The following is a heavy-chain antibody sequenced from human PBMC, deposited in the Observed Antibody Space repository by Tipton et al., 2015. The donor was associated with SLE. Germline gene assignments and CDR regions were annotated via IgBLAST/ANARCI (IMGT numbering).Heavy chain of an antibody. Sequence: QLVQSGPEVKKPGASVKVSCKASGYTFTSYDINWVRQATGQGLEWMGWMDPNSGNTGYAQKFQGRVTMTRNTSISTAYMELSSLRSEDPPVYYCARGLPRSSSRHFQHWGQGTLVTVSS. CDR1: GYTFTSYD. J-gene: IGHJ1*01. CDR2: MDPNSGNT. CDR3: ARGLPRSSSRHFQH. D-gene: IGHD6-13*01. V-gene: IGHV1-8*01.